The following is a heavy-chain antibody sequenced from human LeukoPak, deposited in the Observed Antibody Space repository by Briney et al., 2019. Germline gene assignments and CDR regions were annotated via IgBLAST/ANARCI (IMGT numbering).Heavy chain of an antibody. CDR3: VGDGDKLFQH. CDR2: IYHSGNT. Sequence: SETLSLTPAVSGYSINSNYYWGWIRQPPGKGLEWIGHIYHSGNTNYNSSPKSRVTISVDTSKNQFSLNLRSVTAADTAVYYCVGDGDKLFQHWGQGTLVTVSS. D-gene: IGHD3-3*01. J-gene: IGHJ1*01. CDR1: GYSINSNYY. V-gene: IGHV4-38-2*02.